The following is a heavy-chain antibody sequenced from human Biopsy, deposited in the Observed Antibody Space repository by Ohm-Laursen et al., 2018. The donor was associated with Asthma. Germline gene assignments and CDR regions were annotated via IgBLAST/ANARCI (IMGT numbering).Heavy chain of an antibody. J-gene: IGHJ2*01. CDR3: ARAASSSSYRYFDL. CDR1: GDAMSTSGSY. D-gene: IGHD6-6*01. Sequence: SETLSLTCVVSGDAMSTSGSYWGWIRQSPGKGLEWIGSIYYSGRTYYNPSLESRVTISADTSKNHFSLKVTSVTAADTAVYYCARAASSSSYRYFDLWSRGDLVTVSS. V-gene: IGHV4-39*02. CDR2: IYYSGRT.